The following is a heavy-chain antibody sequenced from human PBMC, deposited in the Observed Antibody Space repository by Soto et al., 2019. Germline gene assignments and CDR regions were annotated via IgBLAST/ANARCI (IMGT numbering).Heavy chain of an antibody. V-gene: IGHV1-18*01. D-gene: IGHD6-13*01. CDR1: GYTLTSYG. CDR3: ARRPNDLLAAAGYFDY. CDR2: ISAYNGNT. J-gene: IGHJ4*02. Sequence: ASVKVSCKASGYTLTSYGISWVRQAPGQGLEWMGWISAYNGNTNYAQKLQGRVTMTTDTSTSTAYMELRSLRSDDTAVYYCARRPNDLLAAAGYFDYWGQGTLVTVSS.